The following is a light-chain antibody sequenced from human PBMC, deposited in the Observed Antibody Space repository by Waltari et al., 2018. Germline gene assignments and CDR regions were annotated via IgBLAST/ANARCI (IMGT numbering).Light chain of an antibody. Sequence: QSALTQPASVSGSPGQSITISCTGTSSDVGDYNSVSWYQQRPGKAPKVMIYDVSYRPSGVSNRFSGSKSGNTASLTISGLQAEDEADYYCASYTSNSTWVFGGGTKLTVL. J-gene: IGLJ3*02. V-gene: IGLV2-14*03. CDR3: ASYTSNSTWV. CDR1: SSDVGDYNS. CDR2: DVS.